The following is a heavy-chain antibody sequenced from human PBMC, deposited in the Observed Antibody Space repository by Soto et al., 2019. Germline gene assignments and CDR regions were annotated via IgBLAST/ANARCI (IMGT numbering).Heavy chain of an antibody. V-gene: IGHV3-33*01. CDR2: IWYDGSNK. Sequence: GGSLRLSCAASGFTFSSYGMHWVRQAPGKGLEWVAVIWYDGSNKYYADSVKGRFTISRDNSKNTLYLQMNSLRAEDTAVYYCARAHTIFGVVYYYYYMDVWGKGTTVTVSS. CDR1: GFTFSSYG. J-gene: IGHJ6*03. CDR3: ARAHTIFGVVYYYYYMDV. D-gene: IGHD3-3*01.